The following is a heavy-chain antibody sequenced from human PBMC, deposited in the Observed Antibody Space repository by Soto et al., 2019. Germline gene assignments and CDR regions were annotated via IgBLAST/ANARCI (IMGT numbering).Heavy chain of an antibody. V-gene: IGHV3-33*01. CDR3: ATPVVVVAADDAFDI. CDR2: IWYDGSNK. Sequence: GGSLRLSCAASGFTFSSYGMHWVRQAPGEGLEWVAVIWYDGSNKYYADSVKGRFTISRDNSKNTLYLQMNSLRAEDTAVYYCATPVVVVAADDAFDIWGQGTMVTVSS. D-gene: IGHD2-15*01. J-gene: IGHJ3*02. CDR1: GFTFSSYG.